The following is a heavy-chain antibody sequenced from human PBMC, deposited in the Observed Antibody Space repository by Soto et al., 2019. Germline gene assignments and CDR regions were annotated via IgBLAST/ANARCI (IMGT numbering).Heavy chain of an antibody. Sequence: EVQLVESGGGLIQPGGSLRLSCAASGFTVSSTYLTWVRQAPGKGLEWVAILYTGTDTVYADSVKGRFTISRDSSKNTFYLQMNSLRAEDTAMYFCARSCYTGTYSGRFLDYWGQGSLVTVSS. V-gene: IGHV3-53*01. D-gene: IGHD1-26*01. CDR2: LYTGTDT. CDR3: ARSCYTGTYSGRFLDY. J-gene: IGHJ4*02. CDR1: GFTVSSTY.